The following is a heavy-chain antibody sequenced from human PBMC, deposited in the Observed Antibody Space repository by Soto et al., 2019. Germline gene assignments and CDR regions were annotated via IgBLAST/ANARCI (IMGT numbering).Heavy chain of an antibody. CDR2: ISYDGSQK. CDR3: AGRGSSWYRETYYYYGMDV. CDR1: GFTFTTYG. Sequence: GGSLSLSCAASGFTFTTYGMHWVRQAPGKGLEWVAIISYDGSQKYYADSVKGRFTISRDNSKNTLYLQMNSLRAEDTAVYYCAGRGSSWYRETYYYYGMDVWGQGTTVTVSS. V-gene: IGHV3-30*03. J-gene: IGHJ6*02. D-gene: IGHD6-13*01.